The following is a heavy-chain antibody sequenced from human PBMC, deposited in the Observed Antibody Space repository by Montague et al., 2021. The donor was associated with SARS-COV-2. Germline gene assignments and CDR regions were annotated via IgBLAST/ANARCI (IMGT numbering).Heavy chain of an antibody. V-gene: IGHV4-4*07. Sequence: SETLSLTCTVSSDSISSFYWNWIRQPAGKGLEWIGRIYASGGTNYNPSLKSQVTMSVDTSKNQFSLKLNSVTAADTAVYYCGRGVVAATPVVDYWGRGTLVTVSS. CDR3: GRGVVAATPVVDY. D-gene: IGHD2-15*01. CDR1: SDSISSFY. CDR2: IYASGGT. J-gene: IGHJ4*02.